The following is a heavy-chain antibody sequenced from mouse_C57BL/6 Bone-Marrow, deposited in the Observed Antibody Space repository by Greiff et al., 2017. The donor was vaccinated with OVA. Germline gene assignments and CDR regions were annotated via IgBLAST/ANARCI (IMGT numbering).Heavy chain of an antibody. D-gene: IGHD6-1*01. J-gene: IGHJ4*01. Sequence: VKLVESGPELVKPGASVKISCKASGYAFSSSWMNWVKQRPGKGLEWIGRIYPGDGDTNYNGKFKGKATLTADKSSSTAYMQLSSLTSEDSAVYFCANLASYAMDYWGQGTSVTVSS. CDR2: IYPGDGDT. CDR1: GYAFSSSW. CDR3: ANLASYAMDY. V-gene: IGHV1-82*01.